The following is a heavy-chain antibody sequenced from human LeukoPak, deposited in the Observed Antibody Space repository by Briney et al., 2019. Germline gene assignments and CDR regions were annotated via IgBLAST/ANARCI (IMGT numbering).Heavy chain of an antibody. CDR2: IYYSGST. CDR1: GGSISSSSYY. D-gene: IGHD6-19*01. V-gene: IGHV4-39*07. J-gene: IGHJ4*02. CDR3: ARLDSSGWYGYYFDY. Sequence: SETLSLTCTVSGGSISSSSYYWGWIRQPPGKGLEWIGSIYYSGSTNYNPSLKSRVTISVDTSKNQFSLKLSSVTAADTAVYYCARLDSSGWYGYYFDYWGQGTLVTVSS.